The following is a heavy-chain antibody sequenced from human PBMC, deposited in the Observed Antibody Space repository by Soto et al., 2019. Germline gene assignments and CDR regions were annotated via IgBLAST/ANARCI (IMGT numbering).Heavy chain of an antibody. D-gene: IGHD3-10*01. CDR2: IYHSGST. J-gene: IGHJ6*02. CDR3: ARDLLLGSGSGSEAYYYGMDV. CDR1: GGSISSSNW. V-gene: IGHV4-4*02. Sequence: SETLSLTCAVSGGSISSSNWWSWVRQPPGKGLEWIGEIYHSGSTNYNPSLKSRVTISVDKSKNQFSLKLSSVTAADTAVYYCARDLLLGSGSGSEAYYYGMDVWGQGTTVTVSS.